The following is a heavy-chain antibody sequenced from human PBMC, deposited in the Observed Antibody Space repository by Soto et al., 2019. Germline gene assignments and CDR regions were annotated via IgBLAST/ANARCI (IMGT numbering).Heavy chain of an antibody. CDR3: SFAPNWTYQLTRY. CDR2: IVPMNGSP. Sequence: SVKVSCKASGGMFYSSAINWVRQAPGQGLEWMGGIVPMNGSPKYAQEFLGRVTISADASATTAYMDLSGLKSEDTAVYYCSFAPNWTYQLTRYWGRG. V-gene: IGHV1-69*13. J-gene: IGHJ4*02. D-gene: IGHD2-2*01. CDR1: GGMFYSSA.